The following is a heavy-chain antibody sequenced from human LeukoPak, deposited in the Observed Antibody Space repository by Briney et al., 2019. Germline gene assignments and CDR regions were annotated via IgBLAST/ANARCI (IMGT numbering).Heavy chain of an antibody. V-gene: IGHV4-31*03. CDR3: ARFHTSGYYRHFDF. CDR2: IYYSGST. J-gene: IGHJ4*02. CDR1: GGSISTGGYY. D-gene: IGHD3-22*01. Sequence: SETLSLTCTVSGGSISTGGYYWSWIRQHPGKGLEWIAYIYYSGSTYYNPSLKSRVTISVDTSKNQFSLKLSSVTTADTAVYYCARFHTSGYYRHFDFWGQGTLVTVSS.